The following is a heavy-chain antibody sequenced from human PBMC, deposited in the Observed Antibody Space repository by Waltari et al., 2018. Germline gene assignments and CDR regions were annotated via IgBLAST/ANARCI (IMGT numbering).Heavy chain of an antibody. CDR2: IYYSGST. Sequence: QVQLQESGPGLVTPSATLSLPCTVQGGSLRSDYWRWTRQPPGKGLEWIGYIYYSGSTNYNPSLKSRVTISVDTSKNQFSLKLSSVTAADTAVYYCASDSSGYYFDYWGQGTLVTVSS. J-gene: IGHJ4*02. CDR3: ASDSSGYYFDY. V-gene: IGHV4-59*01. CDR1: GGSLRSDY. D-gene: IGHD3-22*01.